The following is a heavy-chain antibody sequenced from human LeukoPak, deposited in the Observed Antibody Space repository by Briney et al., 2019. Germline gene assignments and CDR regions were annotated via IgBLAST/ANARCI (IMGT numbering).Heavy chain of an antibody. J-gene: IGHJ5*02. CDR1: GFTFSRYA. D-gene: IGHD1-14*01. Sequence: GALRLSWSASGFTFSRYAMSLGRQAPGKGVEGGPAISGSGGSQYYADSVKGRFTISRDNSKNTLYLQMNSLRAEDTAVYYCAKGVPEGKDWFDPWGQGTLVTVSS. V-gene: IGHV3-23*01. CDR2: ISGSGGSQ. CDR3: AKGVPEGKDWFDP.